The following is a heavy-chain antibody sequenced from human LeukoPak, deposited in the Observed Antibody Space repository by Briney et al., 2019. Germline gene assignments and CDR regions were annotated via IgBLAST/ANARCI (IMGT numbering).Heavy chain of an antibody. D-gene: IGHD6-13*01. Sequence: PSETLSLTCAVSGYSISSGYYWIWIRQPPGKGLEWIGTLYHSDSIYYNPSLESRVTMSVDTSKNPFSLKLSFVTAADTAVYYCARQHDSYHYYYVDVWGKGTTVTVSS. CDR2: LYHSDSI. CDR3: ARQHDSYHYYYVDV. V-gene: IGHV4-38-2*01. J-gene: IGHJ6*03. CDR1: GYSISSGYY.